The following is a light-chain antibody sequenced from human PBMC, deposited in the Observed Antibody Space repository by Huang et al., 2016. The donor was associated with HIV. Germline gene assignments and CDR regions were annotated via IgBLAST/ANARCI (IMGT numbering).Light chain of an antibody. CDR2: EAS. V-gene: IGKV3-11*01. CDR1: QSISNH. Sequence: LTQSPATLSWYLGERVTLSCRASQSISNHLAWYQQRPGKAPRLLIYEASTRVAGVPARFSGSGSGTDFILTINSLEPEDFALYYCQQHDSWLTFGGGTKVEV. CDR3: QQHDSWLT. J-gene: IGKJ4*01.